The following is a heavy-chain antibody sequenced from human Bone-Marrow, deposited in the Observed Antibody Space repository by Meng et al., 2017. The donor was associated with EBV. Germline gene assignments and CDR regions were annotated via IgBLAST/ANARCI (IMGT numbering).Heavy chain of an antibody. CDR1: GYTLICYK. CDR2: INPNNGDT. J-gene: IGHJ4*02. V-gene: IGHV1-2*02. D-gene: IGHD6-19*01. Sequence: HVEVVQTGAEVKKPGASVKGSCKASGYTLICYKIPWVRQAPGQGLEWMGWINPNNGDTKFAQKFQGRVTLTRDTSIRTAYMDLNRLGSDDTAVYYCARVSAGGIAVAGPAGGFDYWGQGTLVTVSS. CDR3: ARVSAGGIAVAGPAGGFDY.